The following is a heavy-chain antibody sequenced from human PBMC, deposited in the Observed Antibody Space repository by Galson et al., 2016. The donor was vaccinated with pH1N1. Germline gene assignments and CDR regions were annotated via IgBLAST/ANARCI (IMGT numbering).Heavy chain of an antibody. Sequence: CAISGDSVSSHSATWNWIRQSPSRGLEWLGRTYYRSKWYNDYAESVKSQIIISPDTSKNQLSLQLNSVTPADTAVYYCARGVIDYDFWSGYQDHAAFDIWGQGTMVVVSS. CDR1: GDSVSSHSAT. CDR3: ARGVIDYDFWSGYQDHAAFDI. V-gene: IGHV6-1*01. D-gene: IGHD3-3*01. J-gene: IGHJ3*02. CDR2: TYYRSKWYN.